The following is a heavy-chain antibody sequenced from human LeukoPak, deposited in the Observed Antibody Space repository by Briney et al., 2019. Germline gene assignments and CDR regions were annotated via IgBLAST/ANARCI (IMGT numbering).Heavy chain of an antibody. J-gene: IGHJ6*02. D-gene: IGHD6-19*01. CDR3: ARTNGWSPGYYGMDV. V-gene: IGHV7-4-1*02. Sequence: ASVKVSCKASGYTFTTYAMNWVRQAPGQGLEWMGWINTNTGNPTYARGFTGRLVISLDTSVSTAYLQISSLKAEDTAVYYCARTNGWSPGYYGMDVWGQGTTVTVSS. CDR1: GYTFTTYA. CDR2: INTNTGNP.